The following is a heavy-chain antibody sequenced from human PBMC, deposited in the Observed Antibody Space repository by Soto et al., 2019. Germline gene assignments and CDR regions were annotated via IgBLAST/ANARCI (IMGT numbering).Heavy chain of an antibody. CDR2: IRSKGHNY. Sequence: GGSLRLSCAASGFAFSGSAMYWVRQASGKGPEWVGRIRSKGHNYADSVKGRFTTSGDSSRTIVYLQMNSLRPDDTAVYYCATWNLREHAYDIWGQGTAVTVSS. V-gene: IGHV3-73*01. D-gene: IGHD1-1*01. CDR1: GFAFSGSA. CDR3: ATWNLREHAYDI. J-gene: IGHJ3*02.